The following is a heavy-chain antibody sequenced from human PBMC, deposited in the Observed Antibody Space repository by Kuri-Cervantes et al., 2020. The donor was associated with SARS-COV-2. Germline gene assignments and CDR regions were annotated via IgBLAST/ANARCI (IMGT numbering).Heavy chain of an antibody. CDR1: GGSISSSSYY. Sequence: SETLSLTCTVSGGSISSSSYYWGWIRQPPGKGLEWIGSIYYSGSTYYNPSLKSRVTISVDTSKNQFSLKLSSVTAADTAVYYCARDIEFFLVVPAATALGSNWFDPWGQGTLVTVSS. D-gene: IGHD2-2*01. CDR2: IYYSGST. CDR3: ARDIEFFLVVPAATALGSNWFDP. V-gene: IGHV4-39*07. J-gene: IGHJ5*02.